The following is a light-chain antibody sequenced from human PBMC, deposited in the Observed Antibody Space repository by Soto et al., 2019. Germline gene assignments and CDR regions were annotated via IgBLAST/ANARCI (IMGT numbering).Light chain of an antibody. CDR2: RNN. CDR3: ASWDDSLSAEV. CDR1: TSNIGRNY. V-gene: IGLV1-47*01. Sequence: QSVLTQPPSTSGTPGQRVTISCSGSTSNIGRNYVYWYQQFPGTAPKLLIYRNNQRTSGVPDRFSGSRSDTSASLAIRGLRSEDEAYYFCASWDDSLSAEVFGTGTKSPS. J-gene: IGLJ1*01.